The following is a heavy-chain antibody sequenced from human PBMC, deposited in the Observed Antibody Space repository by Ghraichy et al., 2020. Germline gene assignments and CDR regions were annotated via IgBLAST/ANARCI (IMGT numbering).Heavy chain of an antibody. CDR3: ATGGKTGWYDGGG. Sequence: SETLSLTCTVSGDLITNYYWSWIRQPAGKGLEWIGRIWTSGNTDYNPSLKSRVTMSVDTSKRQFSLRLNSVSAADTAIYYCATGGKTGWYDGGGWGQGLLVTVSS. D-gene: IGHD6-19*01. CDR2: IWTSGNT. V-gene: IGHV4-4*07. J-gene: IGHJ4*02. CDR1: GDLITNYY.